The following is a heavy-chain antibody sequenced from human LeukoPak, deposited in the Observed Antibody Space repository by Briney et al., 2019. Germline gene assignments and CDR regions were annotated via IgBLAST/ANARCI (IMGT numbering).Heavy chain of an antibody. Sequence: SETLSLTCAVYGGSFSGYYWSWIRQPPGKGLEWIGEINHSGGTNYNPSLKSRVTISLDTSRNQFSLNLNSVTAADTAVYYCAKSNGYGLVDIWGQGTMVTVSS. CDR3: AKSNGYGLVDI. J-gene: IGHJ3*02. D-gene: IGHD3-10*01. CDR1: GGSFSGYY. V-gene: IGHV4-34*01. CDR2: INHSGGT.